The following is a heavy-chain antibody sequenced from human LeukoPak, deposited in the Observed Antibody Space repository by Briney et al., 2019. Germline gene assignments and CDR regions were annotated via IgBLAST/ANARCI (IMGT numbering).Heavy chain of an antibody. Sequence: SETLSLTCTVSGGSVSGGSYYWSWIRQPPGKGLEWIGYIYYSGSTNYNPSLKSRVTISVDKSKNQFSLKLSSVTAADTAVYYCARDTTRARYSSDWGQGTLVTVSS. CDR3: ARDTTRARYSSD. D-gene: IGHD6-25*01. CDR2: IYYSGST. J-gene: IGHJ4*02. V-gene: IGHV4-61*01. CDR1: GGSVSGGSYY.